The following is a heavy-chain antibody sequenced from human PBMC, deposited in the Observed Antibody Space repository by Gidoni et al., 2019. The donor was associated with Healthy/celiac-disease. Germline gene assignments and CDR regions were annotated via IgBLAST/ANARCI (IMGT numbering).Heavy chain of an antibody. CDR3: ARGPWELLRGGDAFDI. D-gene: IGHD1-26*01. J-gene: IGHJ3*02. CDR1: GFTFRSYW. Sequence: EVQLVESGGGLVQPGGSLRLSCAASGFTFRSYWMHWVRQAPGKGLVWVSRFNSDGSSTSYADSVKGRFTISRDNAKNTLYLQMNSLRAEDTAVYYCARGPWELLRGGDAFDIWGQGTMVTVSS. V-gene: IGHV3-74*01. CDR2: FNSDGSST.